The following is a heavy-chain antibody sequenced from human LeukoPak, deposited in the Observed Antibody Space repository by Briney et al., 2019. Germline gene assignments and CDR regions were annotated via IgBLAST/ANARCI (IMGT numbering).Heavy chain of an antibody. J-gene: IGHJ4*02. D-gene: IGHD3-22*01. CDR2: ISSSGSTI. CDR3: AKDHRYYDSSGYLADY. Sequence: GGSLRLSCAASGFTFSSYEMNWVRQAPGKGLEWVSYISSSGSTIYYADSVKGRFTISRDNAKNSLYLQMNSLRAEDTAVYYCAKDHRYYDSSGYLADYWGQGTLVTVSS. V-gene: IGHV3-48*03. CDR1: GFTFSSYE.